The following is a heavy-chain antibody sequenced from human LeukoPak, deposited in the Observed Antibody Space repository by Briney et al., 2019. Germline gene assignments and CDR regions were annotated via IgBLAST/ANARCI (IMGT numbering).Heavy chain of an antibody. J-gene: IGHJ3*02. Sequence: GGSLRLSCAASGFTFSSYSMNWVRQAPGKGLEWVSSISSSSSYIYYADSVKGRFTISRDNAKNSLYLQMNSLRAEDTAVYYCAGRLRYFDWWRANDAFDIWGQGTMVTVSS. D-gene: IGHD3-9*01. CDR3: AGRLRYFDWWRANDAFDI. CDR1: GFTFSSYS. CDR2: ISSSSSYI. V-gene: IGHV3-21*01.